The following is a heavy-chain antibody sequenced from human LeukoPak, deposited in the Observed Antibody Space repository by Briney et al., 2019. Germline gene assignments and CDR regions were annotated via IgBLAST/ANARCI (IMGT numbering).Heavy chain of an antibody. J-gene: IGHJ5*02. V-gene: IGHV3-21*01. CDR1: GFTFSSYS. CDR3: ARDHGSLAAAGFLDNWFDP. Sequence: GGSLRLSCAASGFTFSSYSMNWVRQAPGKGLEWVSSISSGSSYIYYADSVKGRFTISRDNAKNSLYLQMNSLRAEDTAVYYCARDHGSLAAAGFLDNWFDPWGQGTLVTVSS. D-gene: IGHD6-13*01. CDR2: ISSGSSYI.